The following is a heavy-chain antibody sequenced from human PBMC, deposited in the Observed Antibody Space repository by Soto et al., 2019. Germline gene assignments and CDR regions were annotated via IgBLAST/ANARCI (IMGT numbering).Heavy chain of an antibody. D-gene: IGHD3-10*01. J-gene: IGHJ4*02. Sequence: PSETLSLTCTVSGGSVSSGSYYWSWIRQPPGKGLEWIGYIYYSGSTNYNPSLKSRVTISVDTSKNQFSLKLSSVTAADTAVYYCARRGSGSYSDYWGQGTQVTVSS. CDR1: GGSVSSGSYY. CDR2: IYYSGST. V-gene: IGHV4-61*01. CDR3: ARRGSGSYSDY.